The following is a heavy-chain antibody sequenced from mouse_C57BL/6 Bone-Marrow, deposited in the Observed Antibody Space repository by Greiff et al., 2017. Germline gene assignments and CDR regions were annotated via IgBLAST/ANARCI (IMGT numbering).Heavy chain of an antibody. CDR2: IYPSDSET. Sequence: QVQLQQPGAELVRPGSSVKMSCKASGYPFTSYWMDWVKQRPGQGLEWIGNIYPSDSETHYNPKFQDKATLTVDKSSSTAYMQLSSLTSEDSAVYYGARGGDGRDDWYFYVGGTGTTVTVSS. V-gene: IGHV1-61*01. D-gene: IGHD1-1*01. CDR3: ARGGDGRDDWYFYV. CDR1: GYPFTSYW. J-gene: IGHJ1*03.